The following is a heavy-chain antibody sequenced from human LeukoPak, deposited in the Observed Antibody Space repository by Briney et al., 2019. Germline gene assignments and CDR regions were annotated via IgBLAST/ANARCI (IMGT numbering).Heavy chain of an antibody. CDR1: GDSISFYY. D-gene: IGHD3-16*01. V-gene: IGHV4-4*07. Sequence: SETLSPTCTVSGDSISFYYWHWIRQPAGKGLEWIGRIYSGRNSNYNPSLKSRVSMSVDTSKNQFSLRLSSVTAADTAVYYCARQDYYDYLYFDYWGQGSLVTVSS. CDR3: ARQDYYDYLYFDY. CDR2: IYSGRNS. J-gene: IGHJ4*02.